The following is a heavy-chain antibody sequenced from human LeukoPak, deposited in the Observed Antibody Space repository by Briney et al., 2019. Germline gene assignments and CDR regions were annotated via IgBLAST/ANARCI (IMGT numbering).Heavy chain of an antibody. J-gene: IGHJ4*02. CDR3: AKDRGYGSGSPPLYYFDY. CDR2: ISANGSIT. Sequence: GGSLRLSCAASGFTFSAYGMSWVRQSPGQGLEWVSGISANGSITFYARSVRGRFTISRDTPQNTVYLQMNSLRAEDSALYYCAKDRGYGSGSPPLYYFDYWGQGTLVTVSS. CDR1: GFTFSAYG. D-gene: IGHD3-10*01. V-gene: IGHV3-23*01.